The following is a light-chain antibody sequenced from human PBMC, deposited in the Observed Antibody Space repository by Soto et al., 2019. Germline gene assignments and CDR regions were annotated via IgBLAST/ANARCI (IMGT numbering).Light chain of an antibody. CDR1: QSVSSSY. V-gene: IGKV3-20*01. CDR2: GAS. Sequence: EIVLTQSPGTLSLSPGERATLSCRASQSVSSSYLAWYQQKPGQAPRLLIYGASSRATGIPDRFSGSGSGPDFTLTIIRLEPEDVAVYYCQQYGSSPPVTFGQGTRLEIK. J-gene: IGKJ5*01. CDR3: QQYGSSPPVT.